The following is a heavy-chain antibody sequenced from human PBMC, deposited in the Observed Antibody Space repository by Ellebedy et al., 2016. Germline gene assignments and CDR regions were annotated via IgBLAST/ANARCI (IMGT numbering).Heavy chain of an antibody. J-gene: IGHJ4*02. D-gene: IGHD3-10*01. V-gene: IGHV1-8*02. Sequence: ASVKVSCKESGNTFTSYCVHWVRQATGQGLEWMGWMNPNSGNTGYAQKFQGRVTMTRNTSISTAYMELSSLRSEDTAVYYCARGITMVRGVTLGYWGQGTLVTVSS. CDR1: GNTFTSYC. CDR3: ARGITMVRGVTLGY. CDR2: MNPNSGNT.